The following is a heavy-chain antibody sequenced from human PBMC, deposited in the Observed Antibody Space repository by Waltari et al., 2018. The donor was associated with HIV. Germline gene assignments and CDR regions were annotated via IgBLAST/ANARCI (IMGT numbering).Heavy chain of an antibody. CDR2: INQAGSRK. V-gene: IGHV3-7*01. CDR3: ARGIAVAGRYYFYGMDV. D-gene: IGHD6-19*01. CDR1: GFTFSNYW. J-gene: IGHJ6*02. Sequence: EVQLVESGGGLVQPGGSLRLSCAASGFTFSNYWMSWVRQAPGKGPEWVAYINQAGSRKYYVDSVKGRFTISRDNAKNSLYLQMNSLRAEDTAVYYCARGIAVAGRYYFYGMDVWGQGTTVTVSS.